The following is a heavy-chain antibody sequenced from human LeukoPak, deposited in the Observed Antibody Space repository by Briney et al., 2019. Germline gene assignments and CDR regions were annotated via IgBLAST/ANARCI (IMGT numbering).Heavy chain of an antibody. Sequence: GESLKISCEASGYSFTNYWIGWVRQMPGKGLEWMGIIYPDDSESKYSPPFQGQVTISADKSISTAYLQWSSLKASDNAMYYCARRFCNGGDCFYFDSWGQGALVTVSS. V-gene: IGHV5-51*01. D-gene: IGHD2-21*02. CDR2: IYPDDSES. J-gene: IGHJ4*02. CDR1: GYSFTNYW. CDR3: ARRFCNGGDCFYFDS.